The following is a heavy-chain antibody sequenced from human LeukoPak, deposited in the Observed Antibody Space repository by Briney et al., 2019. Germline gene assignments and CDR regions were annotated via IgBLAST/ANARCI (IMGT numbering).Heavy chain of an antibody. CDR2: IYHSGST. D-gene: IGHD2-15*01. Sequence: SETLSLTCTVSGGSISSYYWSWIRQPPGKGLEWIGEIYHSGSTNYNPSLKSRVTISVDKSKNQFSLKLSSVTAADTAVYYCARVGVAAPFDYWGQGTLVTVSS. J-gene: IGHJ4*02. CDR3: ARVGVAAPFDY. CDR1: GGSISSYY. V-gene: IGHV4-59*12.